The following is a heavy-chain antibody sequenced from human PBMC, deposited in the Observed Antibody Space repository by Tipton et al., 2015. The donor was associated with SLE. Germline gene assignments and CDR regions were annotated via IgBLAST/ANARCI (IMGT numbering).Heavy chain of an antibody. Sequence: VQLVQSGAEVKKPGESLKISCKGSGYSFTTYWIGWVRQMPGKGLEWMGIIYPYDSDTRYNPSFQGQVTLSADKSITTAYLQWSSLKASDSAIYYCARLLPPGYNGLDVWGQGTTVTVSS. V-gene: IGHV5-51*03. CDR3: ARLLPPGYNGLDV. J-gene: IGHJ6*02. CDR2: IYPYDSDT. CDR1: GYSFTTYW.